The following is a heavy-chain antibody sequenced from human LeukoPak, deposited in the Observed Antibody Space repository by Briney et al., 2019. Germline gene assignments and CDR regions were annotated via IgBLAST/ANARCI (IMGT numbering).Heavy chain of an antibody. J-gene: IGHJ4*02. Sequence: SETLSLTCTVSGXSISSYYGSWIRQPPGKGLEWIGYIYYSGSTNYNPSLKSRVTISVDTSKNQFSLKLSSVTAADTAVYYCARDDGDYSFDYWGQGTLVTVSS. D-gene: IGHD4-17*01. CDR1: GXSISSYY. V-gene: IGHV4-59*01. CDR3: ARDDGDYSFDY. CDR2: IYYSGST.